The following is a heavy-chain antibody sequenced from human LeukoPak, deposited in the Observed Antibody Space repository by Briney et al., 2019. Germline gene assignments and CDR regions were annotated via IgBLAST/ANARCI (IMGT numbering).Heavy chain of an antibody. CDR2: IYYSGST. CDR3: ARQFLCTSCHQFDY. Sequence: SETLSLTCTVSGGSISSSSYYWGWIRQPPGKGLEWIGSIYYSGSTYYNPSLKSRVTISVDTSKNQFSPKLSSVTAADTAVYYCARQFLCTSCHQFDYWGQGTLVTVSS. D-gene: IGHD2-2*01. CDR1: GGSISSSSYY. J-gene: IGHJ4*02. V-gene: IGHV4-39*01.